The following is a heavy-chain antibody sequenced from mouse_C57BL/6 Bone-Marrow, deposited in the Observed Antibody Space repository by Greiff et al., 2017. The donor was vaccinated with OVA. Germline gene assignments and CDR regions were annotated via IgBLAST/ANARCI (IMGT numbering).Heavy chain of an antibody. CDR2: INPNNGGT. CDR1: GYTFTDYY. CDR3: ARWGDYDVWYFDV. Sequence: VQLQQSGPELVKPGASVKISCKASGYTFTDYYMNWVKQSHGKSLEWIGDINPNNGGTSYNQKFKGKATLTVDKSSSTAYMELRSLTSEDSAVYYCARWGDYDVWYFDVWGTGTTVTVSS. D-gene: IGHD2-4*01. V-gene: IGHV1-26*01. J-gene: IGHJ1*03.